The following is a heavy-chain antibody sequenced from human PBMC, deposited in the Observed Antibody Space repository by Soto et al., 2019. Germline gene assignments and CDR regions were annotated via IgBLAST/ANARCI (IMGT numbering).Heavy chain of an antibody. CDR1: GYPCFSFW. Sequence: XESLKRSCHCSGYPCFSFWVVLVLQVPGKGLEWVGRIDPGDSSATYSPTFQGHVTISADRSTRSAYLQWRSLRASDTAIYFCARRYCSRADCYSDSWGQRSLVTVPS. D-gene: IGHD2-2*01. J-gene: IGHJ4*02. CDR3: ARRYCSRADCYSDS. CDR2: IDPGDSSA. V-gene: IGHV5-10-1*01.